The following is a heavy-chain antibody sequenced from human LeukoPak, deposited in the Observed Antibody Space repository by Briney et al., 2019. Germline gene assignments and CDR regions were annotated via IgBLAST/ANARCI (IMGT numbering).Heavy chain of an antibody. CDR1: GYTFTSYY. J-gene: IGHJ4*02. V-gene: IGHV1-46*01. CDR3: ARAVADFDY. Sequence: ASVKVSCKASGYTFTSYYMHWVRQAPGQGLEWMGIINPSGGSTTYAQKFQGRVTMTRDTSTSTVYMVLSSLRSEDTAVNYCARAVADFDYWGQGTLVTVSS. CDR2: INPSGGST. D-gene: IGHD6-19*01.